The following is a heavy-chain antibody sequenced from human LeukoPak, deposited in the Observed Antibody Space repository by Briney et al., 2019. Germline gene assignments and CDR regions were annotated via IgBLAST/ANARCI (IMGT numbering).Heavy chain of an antibody. V-gene: IGHV3-23*01. D-gene: IGHD2-21*02. CDR2: ITGSGSST. CDR3: AKDYSIVVVTAIADY. CDR1: GFTFSSYA. Sequence: GGSLKLSCAASGFTFSSYAMSWVRQAPGKGLEWVSGITGSGSSTYYADSVRGRFTISRDDSKNTLYLQMNSLRAEDTAVYYCAKDYSIVVVTAIADYWGQGTLVTVSS. J-gene: IGHJ4*02.